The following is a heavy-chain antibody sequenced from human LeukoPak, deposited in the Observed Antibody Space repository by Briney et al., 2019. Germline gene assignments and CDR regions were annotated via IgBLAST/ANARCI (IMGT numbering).Heavy chain of an antibody. CDR2: ISGSGGST. CDR1: GFTFSSYA. D-gene: IGHD6-19*01. J-gene: IGHJ4*02. CDR3: AKFRDSSGWYGRNFFDY. V-gene: IGHV3-23*01. Sequence: GGSLRLSCAASGFTFSSYAMSWVRQAPGKGLEWVSAISGSGGSTYYADSVKGRFTISRDNSKNTLYLQMNSLGAEDTAVYYCAKFRDSSGWYGRNFFDYWGQGTLVTVSS.